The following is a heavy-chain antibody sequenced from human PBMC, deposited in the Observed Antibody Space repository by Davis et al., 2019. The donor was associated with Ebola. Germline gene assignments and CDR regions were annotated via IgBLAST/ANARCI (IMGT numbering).Heavy chain of an antibody. CDR1: GDRVSSSSAS. CDR2: TYHRSKWYI. J-gene: IGHJ4*02. V-gene: IGHV6-1*01. Sequence: MPSETLSLTCAISGDRVSSSSASWSWIRQSPSRGLEWLGRTYHRSKWYIEYAVSVKGRISITSDTSKNQFSLKLSSVTAADTAVYYCARVGVWQWLGSCRYWGQGTLVTVSS. D-gene: IGHD6-19*01. CDR3: ARVGVWQWLGSCRY.